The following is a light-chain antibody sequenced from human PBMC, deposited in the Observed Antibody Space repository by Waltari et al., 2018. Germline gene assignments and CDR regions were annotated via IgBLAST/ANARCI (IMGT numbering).Light chain of an antibody. J-gene: IGLJ1*01. CDR3: SSYTSTTTYV. V-gene: IGLV2-14*01. CDR1: STYVGAYNY. Sequence: QSALTQPGSVSGSPGQSVTISCTGTSTYVGAYNYVSWYQQHPGEAPKLLIYDVTKRPSGVSLRFSGSKSGNTASLTISGLQAEDEADYYCSSYTSTTTYVFGTGTRVTVL. CDR2: DVT.